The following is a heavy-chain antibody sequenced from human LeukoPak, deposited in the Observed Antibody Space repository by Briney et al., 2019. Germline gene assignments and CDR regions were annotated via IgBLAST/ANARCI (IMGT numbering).Heavy chain of an antibody. V-gene: IGHV3-7*01. CDR2: IKQDGSEK. CDR1: GFTFTTYG. Sequence: GGSLRLSCAASGFTFTTYGMRWVRQAPGKGLEWVANIKQDGSEKYYVDSVKGRFTISRDNAKNSLYLQMNSLRAEDTAVYYCARDPPIAARPSYFDYWGQGTLVTVSS. D-gene: IGHD6-6*01. J-gene: IGHJ4*02. CDR3: ARDPPIAARPSYFDY.